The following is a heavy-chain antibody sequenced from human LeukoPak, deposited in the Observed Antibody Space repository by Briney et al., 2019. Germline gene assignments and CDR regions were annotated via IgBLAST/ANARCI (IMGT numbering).Heavy chain of an antibody. CDR2: MYLSGTT. V-gene: IGHV4-4*02. Sequence: PSETLSLTCTVSGDSVNSLDLWSWVRQPPGKGLEWIGEMYLSGTTHSNPSVKSRVTISIDKSKNQFFLNLSSVTAADTAVYYCAGLVGRYSSGLYYYYFDYWGQGTLVTVSS. J-gene: IGHJ4*02. D-gene: IGHD3-22*01. CDR3: AGLVGRYSSGLYYYYFDY. CDR1: GDSVNSLDL.